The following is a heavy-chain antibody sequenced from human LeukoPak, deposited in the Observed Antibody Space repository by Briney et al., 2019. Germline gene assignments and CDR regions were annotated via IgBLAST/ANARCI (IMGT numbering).Heavy chain of an antibody. D-gene: IGHD2-2*01. CDR1: GFTFSDYY. J-gene: IGHJ6*02. Sequence: GGSLRLSCAASGFTFSDYYMSWIRQAPGKGLEWVSYISSSGSTIYYADSVKGRFTISRDNAKNSLYLHMNSLRAEDTAVYYCARGLHYVGYCSSTSCYGGYYYYGMDVWGQGTTVTVSS. CDR3: ARGLHYVGYCSSTSCYGGYYYYGMDV. V-gene: IGHV3-11*01. CDR2: ISSSGSTI.